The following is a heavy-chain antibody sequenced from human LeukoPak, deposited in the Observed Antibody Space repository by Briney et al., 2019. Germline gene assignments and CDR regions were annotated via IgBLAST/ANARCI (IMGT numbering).Heavy chain of an antibody. V-gene: IGHV1-46*01. Sequence: ASVKVSCKAFGYTLTSYYMHWVRQAPGQGLEWMGIINPSGGSTSYAQKSQGRVTMTRDTSTSTVYMELSSLRSEDTAVYYCARRSGTGYYFDYWGQGTLVTVSS. CDR1: GYTLTSYY. CDR3: ARRSGTGYYFDY. CDR2: INPSGGST. J-gene: IGHJ4*02. D-gene: IGHD1-14*01.